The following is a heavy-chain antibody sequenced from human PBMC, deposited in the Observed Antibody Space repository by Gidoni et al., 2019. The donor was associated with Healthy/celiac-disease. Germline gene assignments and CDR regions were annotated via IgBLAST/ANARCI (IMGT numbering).Heavy chain of an antibody. Sequence: EVQLLESGGGLVQPGGSLRLSCAASGFTFSSYAMSWVRQAPGKGLEWVSAISGSGGSTYYADSVKGRFTISRDNSKNTLYLQMNSLRAEDTAVYYCATIAQGSYYGSGSYDYWGQGTLVTVSS. CDR1: GFTFSSYA. CDR3: ATIAQGSYYGSGSYDY. V-gene: IGHV3-23*01. D-gene: IGHD3-10*01. J-gene: IGHJ4*02. CDR2: ISGSGGST.